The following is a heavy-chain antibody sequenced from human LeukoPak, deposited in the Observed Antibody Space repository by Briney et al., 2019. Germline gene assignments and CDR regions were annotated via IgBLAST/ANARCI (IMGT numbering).Heavy chain of an antibody. V-gene: IGHV3-21*01. Sequence: TGGSLRLSCVASGFSFSSYGMHWVRQAPGKGLEWVSSISSGSGYIYYADSVKGRFTISRDNAKNSLYLQMNSLRAEDTAVYYCARDSGSYYAFDYWGQGTLVTVSS. CDR3: ARDSGSYYAFDY. CDR1: GFSFSSYG. D-gene: IGHD3-10*01. CDR2: ISSGSGYI. J-gene: IGHJ4*02.